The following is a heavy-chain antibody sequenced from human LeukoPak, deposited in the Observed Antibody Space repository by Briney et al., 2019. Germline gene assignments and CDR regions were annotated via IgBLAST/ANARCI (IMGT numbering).Heavy chain of an antibody. CDR2: ISGSGGAT. CDR3: ATYLRQTKFEY. D-gene: IGHD2-2*02. V-gene: IGHV3-23*01. J-gene: IGHJ4*02. Sequence: GGSLRLSCAASGFTFTNYVMTWVRQAPGKGLEWVSGISGSGGATYYADSVKGRFTISRDNSKDTLYLHMNRLRADDTAVYYCATYLRQTKFEYWGQGTLVTVSS. CDR1: GFTFTNYV.